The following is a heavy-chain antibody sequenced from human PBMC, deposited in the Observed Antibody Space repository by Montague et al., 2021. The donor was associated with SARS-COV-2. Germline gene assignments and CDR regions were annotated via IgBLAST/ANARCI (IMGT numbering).Heavy chain of an antibody. J-gene: IGHJ6*02. CDR2: IYWYDEG. Sequence: PALVKPTQTLTLTCTFSGFSLDTSGETVGWIRQPPGKALEWLAVIYWYDEGRYSPSLKSRLTIRKGTSKNQVVLTMTNMDPVDTATYYCARGPSDTYYYNGMDVWGQGTTVTVSS. V-gene: IGHV2-5*01. CDR3: ARGPSDTYYYNGMDV. CDR1: GFSLDTSGET.